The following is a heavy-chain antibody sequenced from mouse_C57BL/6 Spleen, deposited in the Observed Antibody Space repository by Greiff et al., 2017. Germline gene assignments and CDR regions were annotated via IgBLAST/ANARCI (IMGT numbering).Heavy chain of an antibody. D-gene: IGHD1-1*01. CDR2: IHPNSGST. CDR1: GYTFTSYW. J-gene: IGHJ2*01. Sequence: VQLQQPGAELVKPGASVKLSCKASGYTFTSYWMHWVKQRPGQGLEWIGMIHPNSGSTNYNEKFKSKATLTVDKSSSTAYMQLSSLTSEDSAVYYCARGEFITTVVTPFDYWGQGTTLTVSS. V-gene: IGHV1-64*01. CDR3: ARGEFITTVVTPFDY.